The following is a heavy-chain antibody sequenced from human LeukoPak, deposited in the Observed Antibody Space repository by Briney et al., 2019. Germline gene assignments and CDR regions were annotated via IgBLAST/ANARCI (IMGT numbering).Heavy chain of an antibody. CDR3: ARFRSSGWYSYYYGMDV. CDR1: VGSFSGYY. V-gene: IGHV4-34*01. Sequence: PSETLSLTCAVSVGSFSGYYWSWIRQPPGKGLEWIGEINHSGSTNYNPSLKSRVTISVDTSKNQFSLKLSSVTAADTAVYYCARFRSSGWYSYYYGMDVWGQGTTVTVSS. D-gene: IGHD6-19*01. CDR2: INHSGST. J-gene: IGHJ6*02.